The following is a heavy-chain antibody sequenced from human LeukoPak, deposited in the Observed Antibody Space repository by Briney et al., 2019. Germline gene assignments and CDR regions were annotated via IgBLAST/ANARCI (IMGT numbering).Heavy chain of an antibody. J-gene: IGHJ6*03. Sequence: SETLSLTCTVSGGSISSSSYYWGWIRQPPGKGLEWIGSNYYSGSTYYNPSLKSRVTISVDTSKNQFSLKVSSVTAADTAVYYCARLTGPYYYYYMDVWGEGTTVTISS. D-gene: IGHD3-9*01. CDR3: ARLTGPYYYYYMDV. CDR2: NYYSGST. CDR1: GGSISSSSYY. V-gene: IGHV4-39*07.